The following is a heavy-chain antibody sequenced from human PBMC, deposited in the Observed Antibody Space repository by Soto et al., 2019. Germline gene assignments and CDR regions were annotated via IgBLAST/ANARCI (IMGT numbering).Heavy chain of an antibody. Sequence: PGESLKISCEASGYSFTRNWIGWVRQMPGKGLQWMGIIFPGDSDTRYSPSFQGQVTISADKSISTAYLQWSSLRASDTALYYCARATNDAFDIWGQGRLVTVS. J-gene: IGHJ3*02. V-gene: IGHV5-51*01. CDR1: GYSFTRNW. CDR2: IFPGDSDT. CDR3: ARATNDAFDI.